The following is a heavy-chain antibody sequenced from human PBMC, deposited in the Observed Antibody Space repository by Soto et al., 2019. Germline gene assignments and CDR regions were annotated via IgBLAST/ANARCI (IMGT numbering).Heavy chain of an antibody. D-gene: IGHD4-17*01. CDR3: ARHPGNYGEGRFDP. V-gene: IGHV4-39*01. J-gene: IGHJ5*02. CDR1: GGSISSSSYY. Sequence: QLQLQESGPGLVKPSETLSLTCTVSGGSISSSSYYWGWIRQPPGKGLEWIGSIYYSGSTYYNPSLKSRVTICVDTSKNQFSLKLSSVTAADTAVYYWARHPGNYGEGRFDPWGQGTLVTVSS. CDR2: IYYSGST.